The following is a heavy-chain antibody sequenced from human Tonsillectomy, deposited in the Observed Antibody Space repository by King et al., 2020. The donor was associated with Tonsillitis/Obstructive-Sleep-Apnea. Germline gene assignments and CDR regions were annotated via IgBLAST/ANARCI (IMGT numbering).Heavy chain of an antibody. D-gene: IGHD4-17*01. CDR2: INHSGST. CDR1: GGSFSGYY. V-gene: IGHV4-34*01. J-gene: IGHJ3*02. Sequence: VQLQQWGAGLLKPSETLSLTCAVYGGSFSGYYWSWIRQPPGKGLEWIGEINHSGSTNYNPSLKSRVTISVDTSKNQFSLKLSSVTAADTAVYHCARGRGTTVTRYAFDIWGQGTMVTVSS. CDR3: ARGRGTTVTRYAFDI.